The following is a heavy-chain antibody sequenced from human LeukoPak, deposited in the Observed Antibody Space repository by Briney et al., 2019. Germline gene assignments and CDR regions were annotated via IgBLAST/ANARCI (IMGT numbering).Heavy chain of an antibody. J-gene: IGHJ4*02. CDR3: TREAAAGIDY. Sequence: GGSLRLSCAASGFTFSTYWMSWVRQAPGKGLEWVANIKQDGSEKYYLDSVKGRFTISRDNAKNSLYLQMNSLRAEDTAVYFCTREAAAGIDYWGQGTLVTVSS. CDR1: GFTFSTYW. CDR2: IKQDGSEK. V-gene: IGHV3-7*01. D-gene: IGHD6-13*01.